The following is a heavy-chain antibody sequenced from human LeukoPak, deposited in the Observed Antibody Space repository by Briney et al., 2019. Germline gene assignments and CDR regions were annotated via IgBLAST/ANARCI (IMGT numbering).Heavy chain of an antibody. J-gene: IGHJ4*02. CDR1: GFTFNKYA. CDR3: AKDQQQLISVSFDY. CDR2: ISGSGGTT. D-gene: IGHD6-13*01. Sequence: GGSLRLSCAASGFTFNKYAMNWVRQAPGTGLEWVSTISGSGGTTYYADSVRGRFIISRDNSKSTLYLQMNSLRAEDTAVYYCAKDQQQLISVSFDYWGQGTLVTVSS. V-gene: IGHV3-23*01.